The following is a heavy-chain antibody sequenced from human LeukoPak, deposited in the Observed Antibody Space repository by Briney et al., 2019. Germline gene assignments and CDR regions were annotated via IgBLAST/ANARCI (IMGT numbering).Heavy chain of an antibody. Sequence: PGGSLRLSCSASAFGFNIYAMSGVRQAPGKGLEWVSVISGSGGSTDYADSVKGRFTISRDNSNNTLYLQMNSLRAEDTAVYYCAKGGYRGYCTTRSGQKWLDPWGKGTLVIVSS. CDR1: AFGFNIYA. V-gene: IGHV3-23*01. D-gene: IGHD2-8*01. CDR3: AKGGYRGYCTTRSGQKWLDP. J-gene: IGHJ5*02. CDR2: ISGSGGST.